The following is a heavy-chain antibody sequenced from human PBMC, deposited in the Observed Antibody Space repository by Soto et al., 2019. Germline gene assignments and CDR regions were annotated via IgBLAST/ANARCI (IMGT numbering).Heavy chain of an antibody. V-gene: IGHV3-23*01. Sequence: LLLSCAASGFTFSSHAMSLVRQSHGKGPEWVAASGSRGAPYFSDSVKGRVTISRENSKNTLYLEMNSPSPENTGVYFCATKGSGANSFDTWGKGTLEPVS. D-gene: IGHD1-26*01. CDR3: ATKGSGANSFDT. CDR2: SGSRGAP. CDR1: GFTFSSHA. J-gene: IGHJ5*02.